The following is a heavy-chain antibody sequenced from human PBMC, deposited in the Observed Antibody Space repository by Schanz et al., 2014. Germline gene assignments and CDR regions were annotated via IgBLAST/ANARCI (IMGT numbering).Heavy chain of an antibody. CDR1: GFSFSTYA. Sequence: QVQLVESGGGVVQPGRSLRLSCAASGFSFSTYAMHWVRQAPGKGLEWVAVILYDGSKTYYADSVKGRFTTSRDNSKNTMYLQMNSLRADDTAVYYCAKKGGDYGSGSYQIIDDWGQGTLVTVSS. CDR3: AKKGGDYGSGSYQIIDD. CDR2: ILYDGSKT. D-gene: IGHD3-10*01. V-gene: IGHV3-33*06. J-gene: IGHJ4*02.